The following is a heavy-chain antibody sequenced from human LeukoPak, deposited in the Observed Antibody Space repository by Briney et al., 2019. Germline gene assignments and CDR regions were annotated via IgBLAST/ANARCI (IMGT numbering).Heavy chain of an antibody. CDR3: VKRSTYFFDY. CDR2: ISSNGDTT. V-gene: IGHV3-64D*06. CDR1: GFIFSSYT. J-gene: IGHJ4*02. Sequence: PGGSLRLSCSASGFIFSSYTMHWVRQAPGKGLEYVSAISSNGDTTYYADSVKGRFTISRGNSKNTLYLQMSSLRAEDTAVYYCVKRSTYFFDYWGQGTLVTVSS.